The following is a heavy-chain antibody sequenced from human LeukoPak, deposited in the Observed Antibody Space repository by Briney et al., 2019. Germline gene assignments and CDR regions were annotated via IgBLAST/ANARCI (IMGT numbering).Heavy chain of an antibody. CDR1: GGSISSDNYY. Sequence: SETLSLTCTVSGGSISSDNYYWSWIRQPAGKGLEWIGRIYTSGSTNYNPSLKSRVTISLDTSKNQFSLKLSSVTAADTAVYYCARDSEWISDYYDSRAGDYNWFDPWGQGTLVTVSS. CDR3: ARDSEWISDYYDSRAGDYNWFDP. V-gene: IGHV4-61*02. CDR2: IYTSGST. D-gene: IGHD3-22*01. J-gene: IGHJ5*02.